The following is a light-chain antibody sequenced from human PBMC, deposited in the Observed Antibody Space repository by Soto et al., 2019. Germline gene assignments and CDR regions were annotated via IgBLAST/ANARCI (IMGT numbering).Light chain of an antibody. CDR1: SSDIGGYDY. J-gene: IGLJ1*01. Sequence: QSLLTPPASVSGSPGQSITISCTGTSSDIGGYDYVSWYQQYPGKAPKLMIYDVSNRPSGVSDRFSGSKSANTASLTITGLQAEDEADYYCNSYTTSSSLYVFGTGTKVTVL. CDR2: DVS. CDR3: NSYTTSSSLYV. V-gene: IGLV2-14*01.